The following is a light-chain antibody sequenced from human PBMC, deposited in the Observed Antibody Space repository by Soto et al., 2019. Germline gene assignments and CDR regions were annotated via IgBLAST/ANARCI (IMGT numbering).Light chain of an antibody. J-gene: IGKJ1*01. CDR3: QQYQTYSRT. Sequence: DIQMTQSPSTVSASVGDRITITCRASQSINTWLAWYRQRPGEAPQLLIYDVSTLAMGVPSRFSGRGSGTDFTLSISRLQPDDFATFYCQQYQTYSRTFGQGTKVEVK. CDR2: DVS. V-gene: IGKV1-5*01. CDR1: QSINTW.